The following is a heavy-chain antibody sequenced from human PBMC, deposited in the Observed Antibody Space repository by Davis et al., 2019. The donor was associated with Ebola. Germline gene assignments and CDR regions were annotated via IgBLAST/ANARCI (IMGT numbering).Heavy chain of an antibody. D-gene: IGHD1-26*01. J-gene: IGHJ3*02. CDR3: VKDREGEYAFDI. V-gene: IGHV3-64D*08. Sequence: PGGSLRLSCSASGFRFKSYVMHWVRQAPGKGLEYVSLINGNADKTSYADSVKDRFIVSRDNAKNTLYLQMSSLRNEDTAIYYCVKDREGEYAFDIWGQGTMVTVSS. CDR1: GFRFKSYV. CDR2: INGNADKT.